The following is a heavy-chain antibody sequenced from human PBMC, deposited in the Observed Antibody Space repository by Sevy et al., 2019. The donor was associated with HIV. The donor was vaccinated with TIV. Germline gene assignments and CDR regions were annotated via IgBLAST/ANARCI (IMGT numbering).Heavy chain of an antibody. CDR1: GFTVSSNY. J-gene: IGHJ4*02. CDR3: ARQAPNGSGLQLDY. Sequence: GGSLRLSCAASGFTVSSNYMSWVRQAPGKGLEWVSVIYSVGSTYYADSVKGRFTISGDNSKNTLYLQMNSLRAEDTAVHYCARQAPNGSGLQLDYWGQGTLVTVSS. V-gene: IGHV3-53*01. CDR2: IYSVGST. D-gene: IGHD6-19*01.